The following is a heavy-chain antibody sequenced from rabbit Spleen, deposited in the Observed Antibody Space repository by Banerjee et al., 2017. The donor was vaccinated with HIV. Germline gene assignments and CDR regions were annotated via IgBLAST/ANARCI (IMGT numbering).Heavy chain of an antibody. V-gene: IGHV1S40*01. J-gene: IGHJ3*01. CDR1: GFDLSSYYY. CDR2: IEAGSSGFT. D-gene: IGHD1-1*01. CDR3: ARDTSSSFSSYGMDL. Sequence: QSLEESGGGLVKPEGSLTLTCKASGFDLSSYYYMCWVRQAPGKGLEWIACIEAGSSGFTYFASWAKGRFTISKTSSTTVTLQMTSLTAADTATYFCARDTSSSFSSYGMDLWGQGTLVTVS.